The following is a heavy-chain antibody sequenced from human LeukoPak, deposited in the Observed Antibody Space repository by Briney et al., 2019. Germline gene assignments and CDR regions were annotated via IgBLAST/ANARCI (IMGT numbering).Heavy chain of an antibody. D-gene: IGHD3-22*01. Sequence: ASVKVSCKASGYTFTGYYMHWVRQAPGQGLEWMGWINPNSGGTNYAQKFQGRVTMTRDTSIGTAYMELSRLRSDDTAVYYCARVSAYYYDSSGYYIDYWGQGTLVTVSS. CDR2: INPNSGGT. V-gene: IGHV1-2*02. CDR1: GYTFTGYY. CDR3: ARVSAYYYDSSGYYIDY. J-gene: IGHJ4*02.